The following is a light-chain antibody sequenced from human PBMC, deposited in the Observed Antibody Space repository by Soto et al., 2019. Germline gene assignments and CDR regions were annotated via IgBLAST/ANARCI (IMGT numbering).Light chain of an antibody. CDR2: GTS. CDR1: QSVSSY. V-gene: IGKV3-20*01. J-gene: IGKJ4*01. CDR3: QHYGSSLT. Sequence: EIVLTQSPATLSLSPGERATLSCRASQSVSSYLAWYQQKPGQAPRLLIYGTSSRATGIPDTFSGSGSGTDFTLTISRLEPEDFAVYYCQHYGSSLTFGGGTKVDIK.